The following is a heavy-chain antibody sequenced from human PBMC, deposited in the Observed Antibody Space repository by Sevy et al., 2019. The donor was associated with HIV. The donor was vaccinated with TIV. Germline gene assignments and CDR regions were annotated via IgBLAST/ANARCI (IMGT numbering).Heavy chain of an antibody. CDR2: ISSKGGST. V-gene: IGHV3-64D*06. CDR3: VKGKGITGTTYDYCYSMDL. CDR1: GFTFSSYA. J-gene: IGHJ6*01. D-gene: IGHD1-7*01. Sequence: GGSLRLSCSASGFTFSSYAMHWVRQAPGKGLEYVSAISSKGGSTYYADSVKGRFTISRDTSKNMLYLQMSSLRAEDTAVYYCVKGKGITGTTYDYCYSMDLWGQGTTVTVSS.